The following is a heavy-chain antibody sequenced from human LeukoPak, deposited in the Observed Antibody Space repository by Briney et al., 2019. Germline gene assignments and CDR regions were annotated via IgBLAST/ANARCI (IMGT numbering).Heavy chain of an antibody. Sequence: GASVKVSCXASGYTFTGYYMHWVRQAPGQGLEWMGRINPNSGGTNYAQKFQGRVTMTRDTSISTAYMELSRLRSDDTAVYYCARGRKAMYDFWSGYEGYMNVWGKGTTVTVSS. CDR1: GYTFTGYY. CDR2: INPNSGGT. J-gene: IGHJ6*03. CDR3: ARGRKAMYDFWSGYEGYMNV. D-gene: IGHD3-3*01. V-gene: IGHV1-2*06.